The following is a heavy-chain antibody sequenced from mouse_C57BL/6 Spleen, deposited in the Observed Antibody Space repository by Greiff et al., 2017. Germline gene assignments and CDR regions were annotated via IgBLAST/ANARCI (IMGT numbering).Heavy chain of an antibody. J-gene: IGHJ2*01. V-gene: IGHV5-16*01. CDR3: ARDSYDGLDY. CDR1: GFTFSDYY. CDR2: INYDGSST. D-gene: IGHD2-3*01. Sequence: EVKLVESEGGLVQPGSSMKLSCAASGFTFSDYYMAWVRQVPEKGLEWVANINYDGSSTYYLDSLKSRFIISRDNAKNILYLQMSSLKSEDTATYYCARDSYDGLDYWGQGTTLTVSS.